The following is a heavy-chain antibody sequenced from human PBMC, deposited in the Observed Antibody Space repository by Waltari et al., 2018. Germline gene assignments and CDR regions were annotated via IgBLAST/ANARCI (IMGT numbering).Heavy chain of an antibody. V-gene: IGHV4-39*01. CDR2: IYSSGST. D-gene: IGHD2-2*01. J-gene: IGHJ3*01. CDR3: ARHQRNIVVVPAAMSGDIFDV. Sequence: QLQLQESGPGLVKPSETLSLTCTVSGASISDSRYFWGWVRRPPGKGLEWVGNIYSSGSTYYNPSLTSRVTMSVDTSKSQFSLNLKSVTAADTAVYFCARHQRNIVVVPAAMSGDIFDVWGQGTVITVSS. CDR1: GASISDSRYF.